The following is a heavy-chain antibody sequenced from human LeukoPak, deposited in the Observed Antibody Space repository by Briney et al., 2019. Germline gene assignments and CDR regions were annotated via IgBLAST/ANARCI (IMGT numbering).Heavy chain of an antibody. CDR3: ARDPPGVRYGPPIFDF. V-gene: IGHV1-2*02. CDR1: GYTFTGYY. CDR2: INPNSGGT. J-gene: IGHJ4*02. D-gene: IGHD2-8*01. Sequence: ASVKVSCKASGYTFTGYYMHWVRQAPGQGLEWMGWINPNSGGTNYAQKFQGRVTMTRDTSISTAYMELYSLRSDDTAVYYCARDPPGVRYGPPIFDFWGQGTLVTVSS.